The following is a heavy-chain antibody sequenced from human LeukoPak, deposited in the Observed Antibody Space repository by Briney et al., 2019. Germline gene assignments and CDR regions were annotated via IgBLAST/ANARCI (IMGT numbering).Heavy chain of an antibody. J-gene: IGHJ4*02. D-gene: IGHD6-19*01. CDR1: GFSVSSNY. V-gene: IGHV3-23*01. CDR3: AKGAAVADDY. Sequence: GGSLRLSCAPSGFSVSSNYMSWVRQAPGEGREWVSAISGSGGSTYYADSVKGRFTISRDNSKNTRYLQMNSLRAEDTAVYYCAKGAAVADDYWGQGTLVTVSS. CDR2: ISGSGGST.